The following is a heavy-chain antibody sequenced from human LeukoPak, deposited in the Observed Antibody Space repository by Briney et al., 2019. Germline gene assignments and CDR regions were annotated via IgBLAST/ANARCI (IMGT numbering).Heavy chain of an antibody. Sequence: GGSLRLSCEASRFTFDDYGMSWVRQAVGKGLEWVSAITNSNGGSTGYGDSVRGRFTISRENAKNSLYLQMNSLRAGDTAVYYCARSIRTTVTMRGYYYYGMDVWGQGTTVTVSS. CDR3: ARSIRTTVTMRGYYYYGMDV. J-gene: IGHJ6*02. CDR2: ITNSNGGST. V-gene: IGHV3-20*04. D-gene: IGHD4-17*01. CDR1: RFTFDDYG.